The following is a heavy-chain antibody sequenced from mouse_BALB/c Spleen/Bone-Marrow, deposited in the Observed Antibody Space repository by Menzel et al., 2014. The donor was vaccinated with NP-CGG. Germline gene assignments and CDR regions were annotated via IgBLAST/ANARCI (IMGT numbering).Heavy chain of an antibody. Sequence: EVKLVESGPDLVKPGTSVKISCKASGYSFTGYLMNWVKQSHGKSLEWIGRINPYNSDAFYNPKFKGKATLTVDKSSSTAHMDLLSLTSEDSAVYYCGRSVYGSFDSWGQGTTLTVSS. V-gene: IGHV1-37*01. J-gene: IGHJ2*01. CDR3: GRSVYGSFDS. D-gene: IGHD2-1*01. CDR1: GYSFTGYL. CDR2: INPYNSDA.